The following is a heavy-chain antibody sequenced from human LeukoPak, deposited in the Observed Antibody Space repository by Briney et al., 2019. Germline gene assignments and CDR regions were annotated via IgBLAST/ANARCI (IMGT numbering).Heavy chain of an antibody. CDR3: ARDYYYDSSGYYPWRAFDI. J-gene: IGHJ3*02. Sequence: GGSLRLSCAASGFTFSNYAMSWVRQAPGKGLEWVSAISADGASAYYADSVQGRFTISRDNSKSTLFLEMNSLRAEDTAVYYCARDYYYDSSGYYPWRAFDIWGQGTMVTVSS. V-gene: IGHV3-23*01. CDR2: ISADGASA. D-gene: IGHD3-22*01. CDR1: GFTFSNYA.